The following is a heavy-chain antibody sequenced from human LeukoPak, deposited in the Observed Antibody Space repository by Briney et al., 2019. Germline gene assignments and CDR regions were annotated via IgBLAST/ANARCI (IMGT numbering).Heavy chain of an antibody. J-gene: IGHJ5*02. CDR3: ARDSSSEVS. CDR2: INPNSGGT. CDR1: GYTFTSYD. D-gene: IGHD6-6*01. V-gene: IGHV1-2*02. Sequence: ASVKVSCKASGYTFTSYDINWVRQAPGQGLEWMGWINPNSGGTTYAQKFQGRVTLTRDTSISTAYMELSRLRSDDTAVYYCARDSSSEVSWGQGTLVTVSS.